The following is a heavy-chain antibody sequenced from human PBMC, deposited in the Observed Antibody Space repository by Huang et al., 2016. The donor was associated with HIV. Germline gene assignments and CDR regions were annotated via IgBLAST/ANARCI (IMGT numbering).Heavy chain of an antibody. V-gene: IGHV7-4-1*02. J-gene: IGHJ5*02. D-gene: IGHD1-7*01. CDR1: GYSFSAYA. CDR2: INTKNGNG. CDR3: ARDARELRDYLVRFNWFAP. Sequence: QVQLVQSGSEFKKPGASVRVSCKASGYSFSAYAVNWVRQAPGQGLAWMGWINTKNGNGTNWQGFRGRFVFALDTSVKTTYLHISSLKTEDAAVYYCARDARELRDYLVRFNWFAPWGQGTLVTVSS.